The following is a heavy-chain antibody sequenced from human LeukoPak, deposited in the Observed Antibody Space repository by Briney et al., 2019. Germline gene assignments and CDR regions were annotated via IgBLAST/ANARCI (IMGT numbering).Heavy chain of an antibody. CDR1: GFTFSSYG. Sequence: GGSLRLSCAASGFTFSSYGMHWVRQAPGKGLEWVAVISYDGSNKYYADSVKGRFTISRDNSKNTLYLQMNSLRAEDTAVYYCASNRVGARYYFDYWGQGTLVTVSS. D-gene: IGHD1-26*01. J-gene: IGHJ4*02. CDR3: ASNRVGARYYFDY. V-gene: IGHV3-30*03. CDR2: ISYDGSNK.